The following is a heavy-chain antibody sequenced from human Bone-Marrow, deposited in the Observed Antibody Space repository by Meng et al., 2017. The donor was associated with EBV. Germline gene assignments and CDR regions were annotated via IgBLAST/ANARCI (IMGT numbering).Heavy chain of an antibody. CDR3: AKDLDLYFDY. CDR2: ISYDGSNK. J-gene: IGHJ4*02. Sequence: VELGESGGGVVQPGRSLRLSCAASGFTFSSYGMHWVRQAPGKGLEWVAVISYDGSNKYYADSVKGRFTISRDNSKNTLYLQMNSLRAEDTAVYYCAKDLDLYFDYWGQGTLVTVSS. CDR1: GFTFSSYG. V-gene: IGHV3-30*18.